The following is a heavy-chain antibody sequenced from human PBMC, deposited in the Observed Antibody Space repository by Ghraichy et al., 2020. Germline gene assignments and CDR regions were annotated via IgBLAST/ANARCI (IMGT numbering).Heavy chain of an antibody. Sequence: GGSLRLSCAASGFTVSSNYMSWVRQAPGKGLEWVSVIYSGGSTYYADSVKGRFTISRDNSKNTLYLQMNSLRVEDTAVYYCARDLGWFGELFTPPHAFDIWGQGTMVTVSS. CDR1: GFTVSSNY. J-gene: IGHJ3*02. V-gene: IGHV3-66*01. D-gene: IGHD3-10*01. CDR2: IYSGGST. CDR3: ARDLGWFGELFTPPHAFDI.